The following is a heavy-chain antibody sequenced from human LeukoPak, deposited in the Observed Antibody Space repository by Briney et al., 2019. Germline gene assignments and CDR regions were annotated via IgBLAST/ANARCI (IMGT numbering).Heavy chain of an antibody. V-gene: IGHV1-46*01. CDR1: GYTFTYYY. D-gene: IGHD1-14*01. CDR3: ARDPVYYDY. J-gene: IGHJ4*02. Sequence: ASVKGSCKASGYTFTYYYMHWVGQAPGKGIEWMGIINPSGGSTSYAQKFQGGVTMTRDTSPSTVYMELSSLRSEDTAVYYCARDPVYYDYWGQGTLVTVSS. CDR2: INPSGGST.